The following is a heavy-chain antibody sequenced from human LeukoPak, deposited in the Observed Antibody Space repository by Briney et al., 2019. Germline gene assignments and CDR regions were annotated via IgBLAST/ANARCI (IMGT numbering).Heavy chain of an antibody. CDR1: GFTFSSYS. Sequence: QPGGSLRLSCAASGFTFSSYSMNWVRQAPGKGLGWVSYISSSSSTIYYADSVKGRFTISRDNAKNSLYLQMNSLRAEDTAVYYCARDYCTNGVCYHYYYYMDVWGKGTTVTVSS. CDR3: ARDYCTNGVCYHYYYYMDV. V-gene: IGHV3-48*01. D-gene: IGHD2-8*01. CDR2: ISSSSSTI. J-gene: IGHJ6*03.